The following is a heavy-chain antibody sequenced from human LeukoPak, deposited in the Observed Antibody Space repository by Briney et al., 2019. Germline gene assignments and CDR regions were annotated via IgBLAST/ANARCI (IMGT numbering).Heavy chain of an antibody. CDR1: GFTFSRYA. CDR2: ISSNGGST. CDR3: AKDRRRFWSGYLDY. V-gene: IGHV3-64*04. D-gene: IGHD3-3*01. Sequence: PGGSLRLSCSASGFTFSRYAIHWVRQAPGKGLEYVSAISSNGGSTYYADSVKGRFTISRDNSKNTLYLQMNSLTAEDTAVYYCAKDRRRFWSGYLDYWGQGALVTVSS. J-gene: IGHJ4*02.